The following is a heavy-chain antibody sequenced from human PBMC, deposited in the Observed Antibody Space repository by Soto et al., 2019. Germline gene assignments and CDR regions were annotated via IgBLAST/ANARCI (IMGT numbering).Heavy chain of an antibody. V-gene: IGHV1-69*15. CDR1: GGSFSSSA. J-gene: IGHJ3*02. D-gene: IGHD6-13*01. CDR3: VRAAAGEGTFNI. CDR2: IIPIFGSS. Sequence: VQLVQSGAEVKKPGSSVKVSCRVSGGSFSSSAISWVRQDPGQGLAWMGNIIPIFGSSKKSVKFQGRVTITADDSTSTVYLELSSLTFEDTDVYCSVRAAAGEGTFNIWGQGTTVIVSS.